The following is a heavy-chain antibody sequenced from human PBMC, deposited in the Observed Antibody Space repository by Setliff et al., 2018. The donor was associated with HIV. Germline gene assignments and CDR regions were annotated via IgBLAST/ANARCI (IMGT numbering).Heavy chain of an antibody. J-gene: IGHJ4*02. CDR3: ASEKKAWSVSDSFYEY. D-gene: IGHD3-3*01. CDR1: GYTFSDHY. Sequence: ASVKVSCKSSGYTFSDHYIHWVRQAPGQGLQWMGWINPRSGVTKYAQKFQGRFIMTTDTTINTLYMELERLTSDDTAVYYCASEKKAWSVSDSFYEYWGQGVPVTVSS. V-gene: IGHV1-2*02. CDR2: INPRSGVT.